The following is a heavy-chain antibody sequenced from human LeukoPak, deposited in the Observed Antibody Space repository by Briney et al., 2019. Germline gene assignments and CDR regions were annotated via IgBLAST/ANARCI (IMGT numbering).Heavy chain of an antibody. CDR2: IWYDGSNK. Sequence: GGSLRLSCAASGFSFSTYAMRWVRQAPGEGLEWVAVIWYDGSNKYYADSVKGRFTISRDSSKNTLYLQMNSLRAEDTAVYYSARESGSYAYYFDYWGQGTLVTVSS. D-gene: IGHD1-26*01. J-gene: IGHJ4*02. CDR1: GFSFSTYA. CDR3: ARESGSYAYYFDY. V-gene: IGHV3-33*08.